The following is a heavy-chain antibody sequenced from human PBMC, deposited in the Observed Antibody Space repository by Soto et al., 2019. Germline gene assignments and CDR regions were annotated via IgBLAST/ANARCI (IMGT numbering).Heavy chain of an antibody. CDR3: ARGGYSMRRPQGWYGTWLDP. J-gene: IGHJ5*02. CDR1: GYTFTGYY. Sequence: ASVKVSCKASGYTFTGYYMHWVRQAPGQGLEWMGWINPNSGGTNYAQKFQGWVTMTRDTSISTAYMELSRLRSDDTAVYYCARGGYSMRRPQGWYGTWLDPWGQGTLVTVSS. CDR2: INPNSGGT. D-gene: IGHD6-13*01. V-gene: IGHV1-2*04.